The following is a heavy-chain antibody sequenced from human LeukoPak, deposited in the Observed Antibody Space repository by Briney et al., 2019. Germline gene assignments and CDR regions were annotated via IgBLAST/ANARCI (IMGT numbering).Heavy chain of an antibody. CDR3: AKGLERESRLDS. D-gene: IGHD1-1*01. J-gene: IGHJ4*02. CDR1: GFNFRNYA. V-gene: IGHV3-23*01. CDR2: ISAGATRT. Sequence: GGSLRLSCAASGFNFRNYAMAWVRQAPGKGLEWVSGISAGATRTYYAASVRGRFTISRDNSQNTLYLHMNSLRAEDTALYYCAKGLERESRLDSWGQGTLVTVSS.